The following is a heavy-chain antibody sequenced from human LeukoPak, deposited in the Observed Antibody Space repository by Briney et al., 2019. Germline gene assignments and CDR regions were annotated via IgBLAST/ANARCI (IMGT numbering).Heavy chain of an antibody. D-gene: IGHD2-2*02. CDR2: IYPGDSSV. Sequence: GESLQISCQASGSNFASYYIGWVRRQPGEGLEWMGVIYPGDSSVRYSPSFQGQVTISTDKSISIVYLQWSSLKASDTAMYYCARHCSSISCYSPDFWGQGTLVTVSS. CDR3: ARHCSSISCYSPDF. V-gene: IGHV5-51*01. CDR1: GSNFASYY. J-gene: IGHJ4*02.